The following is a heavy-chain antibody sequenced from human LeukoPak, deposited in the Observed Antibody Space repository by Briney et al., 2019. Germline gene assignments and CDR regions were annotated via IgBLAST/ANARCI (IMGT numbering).Heavy chain of an antibody. D-gene: IGHD6-13*01. CDR2: MNPNSGAT. CDR3: ATHPSSSWPYYYYGMDV. V-gene: IGHV1-8*01. Sequence: ASVKVSCKASGYTFTSYDFNWLRQATGQGPEWMGWMNPNSGATGYAQKFQGRVTMTRSASINTAYMELTNLRSEDTAVYYCATHPSSSWPYYYYGMDVWGQGTTVTVSS. J-gene: IGHJ6*02. CDR1: GYTFTSYD.